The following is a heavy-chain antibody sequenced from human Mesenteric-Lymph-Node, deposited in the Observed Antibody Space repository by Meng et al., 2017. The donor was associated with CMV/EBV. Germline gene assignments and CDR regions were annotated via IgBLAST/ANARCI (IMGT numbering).Heavy chain of an antibody. Sequence: ASVKVSCKASGYTFTGYYMHWVRQAPGQGLEWMGWIKPNSGGTNYAKKFQGRVTMTRDTFISTAYMELSRLRSDDTAVYYCALIGYCSSTSCSPPNWFDPWGQGTLVTVAA. CDR2: IKPNSGGT. CDR1: GYTFTGYY. CDR3: ALIGYCSSTSCSPPNWFDP. D-gene: IGHD2-2*01. J-gene: IGHJ5*02. V-gene: IGHV1-2*02.